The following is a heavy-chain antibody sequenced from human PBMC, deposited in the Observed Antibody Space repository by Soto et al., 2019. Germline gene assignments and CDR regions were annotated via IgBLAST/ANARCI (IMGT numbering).Heavy chain of an antibody. Sequence: EVQLLESGGGLVQPGGSLRLSCAASRFTFSSYAMSWVRQAPGKGLEWVSDISGTGGTTYYADSVKGRFTISRDNSKHTLSLQMNSLRADDTALYYCAKGDYYYGMDVWGQGTTVTVSS. J-gene: IGHJ6*02. CDR1: RFTFSSYA. V-gene: IGHV3-23*01. CDR3: AKGDYYYGMDV. CDR2: ISGTGGTT.